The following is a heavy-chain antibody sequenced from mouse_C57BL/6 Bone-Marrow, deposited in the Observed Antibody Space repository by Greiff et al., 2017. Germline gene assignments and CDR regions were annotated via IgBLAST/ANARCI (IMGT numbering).Heavy chain of an antibody. Sequence: QVQLQQPGAELVRPGTSVKLSCKASGYTFTSYWMHWVKQRPGQGLEWIGVIDPSDSYTNYNQKFKGKATLTVDTSSSTAYMQLSSLTSEDSAVYYCARRDYYGSSLFAYWGQGTLVNV. CDR1: GYTFTSYW. V-gene: IGHV1-59*01. CDR3: ARRDYYGSSLFAY. D-gene: IGHD1-1*01. J-gene: IGHJ3*01. CDR2: IDPSDSYT.